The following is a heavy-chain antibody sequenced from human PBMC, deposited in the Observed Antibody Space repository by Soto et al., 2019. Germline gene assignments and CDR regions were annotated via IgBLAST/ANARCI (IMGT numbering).Heavy chain of an antibody. V-gene: IGHV4-39*01. CDR3: ATERGQRPCMAVAGTFL. J-gene: IGHJ4*02. CDR2: IHNSDRT. CDR1: GDYLSTSSCY. Sequence: QLQLQESGPGLVKHSETLTLTCTVPGDYLSTSSCYWGCVRQPPGKGLEWIGNIHNSDRTNYNPSRKSRFTITVDTSKNQFALQFTSVTAADTSVYYCATERGQRPCMAVAGTFLWVQGSLVIVSS. D-gene: IGHD6-19*01.